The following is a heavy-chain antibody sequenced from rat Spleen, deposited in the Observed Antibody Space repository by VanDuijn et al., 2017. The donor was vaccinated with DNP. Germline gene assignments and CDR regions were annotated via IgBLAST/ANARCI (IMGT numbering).Heavy chain of an antibody. CDR3: ATRGIYGGYDY. CDR2: INTDGGTT. Sequence: EVQLVETGGGLVQPGRSLKLSCVASGFTFSSFWMHWIRQVPGKGLEWVASINTDGGTTFYPDSVKGRFTISRDNAENTVYLQMNSLRSEDTATYYCATRGIYGGYDYWGQGVMVTVSS. J-gene: IGHJ2*01. CDR1: GFTFSSFW. D-gene: IGHD1-11*01. V-gene: IGHV5-58*01.